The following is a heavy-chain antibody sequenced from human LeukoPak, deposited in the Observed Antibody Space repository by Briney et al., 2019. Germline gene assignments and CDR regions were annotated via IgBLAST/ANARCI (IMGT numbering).Heavy chain of an antibody. CDR1: GGSISSGGYY. CDR2: IYYSGST. J-gene: IGHJ5*02. Sequence: PSQTLSLTCTVSGGSISSGGYYWSWIRQHPGKGLEWIGYIYYSGSTYYNPSLRSRVTISVDTSKNQFSLKLSSVTAADTAVYYCARGVLWFGDGGNWFDPWGQGTLVTVSS. CDR3: ARGVLWFGDGGNWFDP. D-gene: IGHD3-10*01. V-gene: IGHV4-31*03.